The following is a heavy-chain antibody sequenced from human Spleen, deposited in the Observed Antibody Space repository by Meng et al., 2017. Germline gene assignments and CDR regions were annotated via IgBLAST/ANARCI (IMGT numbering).Heavy chain of an antibody. D-gene: IGHD6-25*01. J-gene: IGHJ4*02. V-gene: IGHV1-2*06. CDR3: ARDEDISAAGKLFGDY. CDR2: INPKSGDT. Sequence: QVRVVQSGAEVKKPGASVKVSCKASGYPFSVYWLHWVRRAPGQGLEWMGRINPKSGDTNYAQKFQGRVTMTRDTSISTAYMELSRLRSDDTAMYYCARDEDISAAGKLFGDYWGQGTLVTVSS. CDR1: GYPFSVYW.